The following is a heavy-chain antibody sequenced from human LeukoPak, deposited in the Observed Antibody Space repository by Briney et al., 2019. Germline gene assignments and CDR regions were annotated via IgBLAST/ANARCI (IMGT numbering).Heavy chain of an antibody. V-gene: IGHV4-39*01. CDR2: IYYSGST. J-gene: IGHJ4*02. CDR1: GGSISSSSYY. D-gene: IGHD2-15*01. CDR3: ARPATGSGGSSLGDY. Sequence: PSETLSLTCTVSGGSISSSSYYWGWLRQPPGKGLVGIGSIYYSGSTYYHPSLKSRVTISVDTSKNQFPLKLSSVTAADTAVYYCARPATGSGGSSLGDYWGQGTLVTVSS.